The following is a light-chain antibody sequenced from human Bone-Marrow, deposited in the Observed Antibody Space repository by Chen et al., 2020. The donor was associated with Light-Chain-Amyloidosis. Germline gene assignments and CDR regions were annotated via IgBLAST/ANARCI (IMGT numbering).Light chain of an antibody. V-gene: IGLV2-14*01. CDR3: SSYTITNTLV. CDR1: SSDVGGDNH. Sequence: SALTQPASVSGTPVQSLTISCTRTSSDVGGDNHVSWYQQHPDKAPKLMIYKVTSRPSWVRDRYSGSKSENKASLTISGLQTEDEADYFCSSYTITNTLVFGSGTRVTVL. CDR2: KVT. J-gene: IGLJ1*01.